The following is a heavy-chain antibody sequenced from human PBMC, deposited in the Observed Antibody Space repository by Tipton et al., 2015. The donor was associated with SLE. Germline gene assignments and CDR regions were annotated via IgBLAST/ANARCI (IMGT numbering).Heavy chain of an antibody. J-gene: IGHJ5*02. CDR2: INHSGST. V-gene: IGHV4-34*01. D-gene: IGHD3-3*02. Sequence: TLSLTCAVNGGSLSGYAWSWIRQPPGKGLEWIGEINHSGSTNYNPSLKSRVTISVDTSKNQFSLKLSSVTAADTAVYYCARGPPFMEWERNWFDPWGQGTQVTVSS. CDR1: GGSLSGYA. CDR3: ARGPPFMEWERNWFDP.